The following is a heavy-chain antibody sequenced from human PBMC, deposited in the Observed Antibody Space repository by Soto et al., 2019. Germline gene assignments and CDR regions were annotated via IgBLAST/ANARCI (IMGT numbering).Heavy chain of an antibody. V-gene: IGHV1-69*04. J-gene: IGHJ6*02. D-gene: IGHD5-12*01. Sequence: SVKVSCKASGGTFSSYTISWVRQAPGQGLEWMGRIIPILGIANYAQKFQGRVTITADKSTSTAYMELSSLRSEDTAVYYCAREKGRGYSGYDYDGMDVWGQGTTVTVSS. CDR3: AREKGRGYSGYDYDGMDV. CDR2: IIPILGIA. CDR1: GGTFSSYT.